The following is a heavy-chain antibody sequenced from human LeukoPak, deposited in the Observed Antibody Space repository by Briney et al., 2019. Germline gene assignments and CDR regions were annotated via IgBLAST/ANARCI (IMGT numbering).Heavy chain of an antibody. D-gene: IGHD3-10*01. CDR3: SRDLDYGSGSYHGDC. CDR1: GYTFTGYY. J-gene: IGHJ4*02. Sequence: ASVNVSCKASGYTFTGYYIHWVRQAPGQGLEWVGWINPKSGGTKYAQKFQGRVTIPRDTPISRSYMELSRLRSDDTALYYGSRDLDYGSGSYHGDCWGQGNQVTVSP. V-gene: IGHV1-2*02. CDR2: INPKSGGT.